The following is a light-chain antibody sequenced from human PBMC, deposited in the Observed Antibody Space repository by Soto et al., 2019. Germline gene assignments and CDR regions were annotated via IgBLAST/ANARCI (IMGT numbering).Light chain of an antibody. V-gene: IGKV3-15*01. CDR3: QQYADWPKT. Sequence: SQSPCTLSLSTGERATLSCRASQSVSDRVVWYQQKSGQAPSLLIYAASTRAAGVPARFSGSGSGTEFTLTISSLQSEDFAVYFCQQYADWPKTFGQGTKV. CDR1: QSVSDR. CDR2: AAS. J-gene: IGKJ1*01.